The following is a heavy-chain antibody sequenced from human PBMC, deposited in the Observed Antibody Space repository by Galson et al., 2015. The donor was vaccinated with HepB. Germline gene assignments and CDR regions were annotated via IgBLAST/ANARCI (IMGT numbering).Heavy chain of an antibody. V-gene: IGHV4-34*01. CDR1: GGSFSGYY. CDR2: INHSGST. D-gene: IGHD3-10*01. J-gene: IGHJ6*02. Sequence: ETLSLTCAVYGGSFSGYYWSWIRQPPGKGLEWIGEINHSGSTNYNPSLKSRVTISVDTSKNQFSLKLSSVTAADTAVYYCARGRGPGLLWFGEKRGYYYGMDVWGQGTTVTVSS. CDR3: ARGRGPGLLWFGEKRGYYYGMDV.